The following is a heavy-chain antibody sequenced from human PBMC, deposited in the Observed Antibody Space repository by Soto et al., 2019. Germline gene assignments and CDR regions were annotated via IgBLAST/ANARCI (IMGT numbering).Heavy chain of an antibody. J-gene: IGHJ6*02. CDR3: ASSPLWPYYYYGMDV. D-gene: IGHD3-10*01. Sequence: PGESLKISCKGSGYSFTSYWISWVRQMPGKGLEWMGRIDPSDSYTNYSPSFQGHVTISTDKSISTAYLQWSSLKASDTAMYYCASSPLWPYYYYGMDVWGQGTTVTVSS. CDR1: GYSFTSYW. CDR2: IDPSDSYT. V-gene: IGHV5-10-1*01.